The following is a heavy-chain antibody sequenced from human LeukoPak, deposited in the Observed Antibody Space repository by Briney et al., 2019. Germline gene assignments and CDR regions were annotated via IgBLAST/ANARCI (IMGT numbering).Heavy chain of an antibody. J-gene: IGHJ4*02. V-gene: IGHV4-59*01. CDR1: GGSISSYY. CDR2: IYYSGST. CDR3: ARSHSICTSFDY. Sequence: SETLSLTCTVSGGSISSYYWSWIRQPPGKGLEWIGYIYYSGSTNYNPSLKSRVTISVDTSKNQFSLKLSSVTAADTAVYYCARSHSICTSFDYWGQGTLLTVSS. D-gene: IGHD2-2*01.